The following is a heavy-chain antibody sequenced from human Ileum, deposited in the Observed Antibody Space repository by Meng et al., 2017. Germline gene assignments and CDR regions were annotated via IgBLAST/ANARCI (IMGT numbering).Heavy chain of an antibody. V-gene: IGHV3-48*03. CDR3: ARAHLRVGRLTVLKVRLTAFDI. Sequence: GESLKISCAASGFTFSSYEMNWVRQAPGKGLEWVSYISSSGSTIYYADSVKGRFTISRDNAKNSLYLQMNSLRAEDTAVYYCARAHLRVGRLTVLKVRLTAFDIWGQGTMVTVSS. J-gene: IGHJ3*02. D-gene: IGHD3-10*01. CDR2: ISSSGSTI. CDR1: GFTFSSYE.